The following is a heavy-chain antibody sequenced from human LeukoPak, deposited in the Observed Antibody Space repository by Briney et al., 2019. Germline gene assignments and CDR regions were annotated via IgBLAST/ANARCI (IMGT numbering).Heavy chain of an antibody. CDR2: ILHNGDST. CDR1: GFTCSTYV. V-gene: IGHV3-23*01. CDR3: ARLSSFAFDI. J-gene: IGHJ3*02. Sequence: PGGSLRLSCAASGFTCSTYVMSWVRQAPGKGLERLSLILHNGDSTYYADSVKGRFTISRDNSKNTLYLQMNSLRAEDTAVYYCARLSSFAFDIWGQGTMVTVSS. D-gene: IGHD3-16*02.